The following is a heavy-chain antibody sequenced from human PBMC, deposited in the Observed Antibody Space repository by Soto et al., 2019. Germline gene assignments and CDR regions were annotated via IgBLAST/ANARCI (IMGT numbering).Heavy chain of an antibody. CDR1: GFTFTDYW. CDR2: LNQDGSEK. D-gene: IGHD3-16*01. J-gene: IGHJ4*02. V-gene: IGHV3-7*03. CDR3: ARDRFIGAYYVKGVMDLFDH. Sequence: GGSLRLSCAASGFTFTDYWMSWVRQAPGKGLEWVANLNQDGSEKNCVDSVKGRFTISRDNAKNSVYLQLNSLRAEDTAVYYCARDRFIGAYYVKGVMDLFDHWGQGALVTVSS.